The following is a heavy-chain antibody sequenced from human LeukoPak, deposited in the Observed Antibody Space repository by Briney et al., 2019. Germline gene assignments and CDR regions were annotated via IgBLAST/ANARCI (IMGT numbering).Heavy chain of an antibody. J-gene: IGHJ6*02. V-gene: IGHV4-59*08. D-gene: IGHD1-26*01. Sequence: PSETLSLTCTVSGGSITSYHWSWIRQPPGKGLEWIGYIYYSGSTNYNPSLKSRVTISIDTSKTQFSLKLSSVTTADTAVYYCARQYSQRYGLDVWGQGTTVTVSS. CDR3: ARQYSQRYGLDV. CDR2: IYYSGST. CDR1: GGSITSYH.